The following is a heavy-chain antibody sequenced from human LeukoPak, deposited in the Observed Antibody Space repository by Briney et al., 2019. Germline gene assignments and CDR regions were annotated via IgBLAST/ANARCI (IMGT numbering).Heavy chain of an antibody. Sequence: LSLTCAVYVESFSGYNWNWVRQAPGKGLEWVSYISSSSSTIYYADSVKGRFTISRDNAKNSLYLQMNSLRAEDTAVYYCARTPLTMVRGVIIHFDYWGQGTLVTVSS. J-gene: IGHJ4*02. D-gene: IGHD3-10*01. CDR1: VESFSGYN. CDR3: ARTPLTMVRGVIIHFDY. V-gene: IGHV3-48*01. CDR2: ISSSSSTI.